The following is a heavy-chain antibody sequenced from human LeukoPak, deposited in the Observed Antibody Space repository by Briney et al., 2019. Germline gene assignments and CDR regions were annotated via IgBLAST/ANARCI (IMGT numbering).Heavy chain of an antibody. CDR3: ATLDDGDYAPH. Sequence: GGSLRLSCAASGFTFSTYAMYWLRQAPGKGLEWVAFIWYDGRRKYYADAVEGRFTISRNNSKNTLYLQMTSLRAEDTAVYYCATLDDGDYAPHWGQGTLVTVSS. CDR2: IWYDGRRK. V-gene: IGHV3-30*02. CDR1: GFTFSTYA. J-gene: IGHJ4*02. D-gene: IGHD4-17*01.